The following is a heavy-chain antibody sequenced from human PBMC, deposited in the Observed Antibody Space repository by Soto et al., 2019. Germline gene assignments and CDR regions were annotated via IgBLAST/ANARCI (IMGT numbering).Heavy chain of an antibody. Sequence: EVQLLESEGDLVQPGGSLRLSCAASGFSFGGYGMSWVRQAPGKGLEWVSALSGSGSTTYYADSVRGRFIISSDNSRDTLFLQMNSLRDEDTAVYFCAKASKGYTGYDLDYWGQGTVVTVSP. V-gene: IGHV3-23*01. CDR2: LSGSGSTT. CDR3: AKASKGYTGYDLDY. CDR1: GFSFGGYG. J-gene: IGHJ4*02. D-gene: IGHD5-12*01.